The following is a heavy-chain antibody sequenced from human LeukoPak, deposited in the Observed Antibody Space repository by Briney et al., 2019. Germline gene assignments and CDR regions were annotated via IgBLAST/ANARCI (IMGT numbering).Heavy chain of an antibody. Sequence: SETLSLTCTVSGGSISSYYWSWIRQPPGKGLEWIGYIYYSGSTNYNPSLKSRVTISVDTSKNQFSLKLSSVTAADTAVYYYARVHPEGYLDYWGQGTLVTVSS. CDR2: IYYSGST. V-gene: IGHV4-59*01. J-gene: IGHJ4*02. CDR1: GGSISSYY. CDR3: ARVHPEGYLDY.